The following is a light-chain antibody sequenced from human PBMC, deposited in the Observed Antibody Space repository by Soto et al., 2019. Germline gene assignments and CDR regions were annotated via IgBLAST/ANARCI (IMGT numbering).Light chain of an antibody. V-gene: IGKV3-20*01. Sequence: EIVMTQSPATLSVSPAEGEPLXCRASQSVRSNLAWYQQKPGQAPRLLIYGASNRATGIPDRFSGSGSGTDFTLTISRLEPEDFAVYYCQQYGSSGTFGQGTKVDI. J-gene: IGKJ1*01. CDR2: GAS. CDR1: QSVRSN. CDR3: QQYGSSGT.